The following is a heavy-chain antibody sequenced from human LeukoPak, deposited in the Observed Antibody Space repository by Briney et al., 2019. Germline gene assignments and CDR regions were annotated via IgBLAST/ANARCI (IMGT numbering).Heavy chain of an antibody. CDR2: ISYDGSNK. V-gene: IGHV3-30*04. CDR3: AIPAVSGYYSFLGFDY. CDR1: GFTFSSYA. D-gene: IGHD3-22*01. Sequence: GGSLRLSCAASGFTFSSYAMHWVRQAPGKGLEWVAVISYDGSNKYYADSVKGRFTISRDNSKNTLYLQMNSLRAEDTAVYYCAIPAVSGYYSFLGFDYWGQGTLVTVSS. J-gene: IGHJ4*02.